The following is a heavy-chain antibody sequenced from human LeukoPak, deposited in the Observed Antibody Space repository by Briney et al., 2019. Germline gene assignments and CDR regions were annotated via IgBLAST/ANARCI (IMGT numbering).Heavy chain of an antibody. CDR1: GLAFSAYK. CDR2: ISTDGYTT. CDR3: VVGGSPGY. Sequence: GGSLSLSSAASGLAFSAYKMHWVRTAPRKGLVWVSRISTDGYTTDYADFVQGRFTASRDNTKNTWSLEMNSLRAEDTAVYYCVVGGSPGYWGQGTLVTVSS. V-gene: IGHV3-74*01. D-gene: IGHD2-15*01. J-gene: IGHJ4*02.